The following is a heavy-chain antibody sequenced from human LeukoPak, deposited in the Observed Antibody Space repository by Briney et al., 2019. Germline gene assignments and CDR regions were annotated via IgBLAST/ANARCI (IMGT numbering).Heavy chain of an antibody. CDR3: TENFDL. CDR2: IYSSGTT. J-gene: IGHJ2*01. Sequence: PSETLSLTCTVSGGSINSGNNYWSWIRQPAGKGLEWIGRIYSSGTTTYNPSLKSRVTISVDTSKNQFSLKLSSVTAADTAVYYCTENFDLWGRGTLVTVSS. CDR1: GGSINSGNNY. V-gene: IGHV4-61*02.